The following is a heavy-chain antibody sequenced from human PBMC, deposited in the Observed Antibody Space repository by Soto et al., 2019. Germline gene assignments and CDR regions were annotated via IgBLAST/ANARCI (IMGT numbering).Heavy chain of an antibody. D-gene: IGHD3-3*01. CDR3: ARDRVATIFGVVIIGELDP. V-gene: IGHV4-59*01. Sequence: SETLSLTCTVSGGSISSYYWSWIRQPPGKGLEWIGYIYYSGSTNYNPSLKSRVTISVDTSKNQFSLKLSSVTAADTAVYYCARDRVATIFGVVIIGELDPWGQGTLVTVYS. J-gene: IGHJ5*02. CDR2: IYYSGST. CDR1: GGSISSYY.